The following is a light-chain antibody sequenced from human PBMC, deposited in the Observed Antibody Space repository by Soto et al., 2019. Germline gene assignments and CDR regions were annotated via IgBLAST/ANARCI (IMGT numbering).Light chain of an antibody. CDR3: QQHDTSPWT. J-gene: IGKJ1*01. CDR2: GAS. Sequence: EIVLTQSPGTVSLSPGERATLSCRASQSISSSYLAIAWYQQKPGQPPRLLIYGASSRATGIPDRFSGSGSATDFTLTISRLEPEDFAVYYCQQHDTSPWTFGQGTRVEIK. V-gene: IGKV3-20*01. CDR1: QSISSSY.